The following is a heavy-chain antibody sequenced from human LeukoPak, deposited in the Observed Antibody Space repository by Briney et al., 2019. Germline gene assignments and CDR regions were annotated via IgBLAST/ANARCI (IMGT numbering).Heavy chain of an antibody. CDR3: ARMGVGWYSSGSTHSGYFDY. Sequence: TLSLTCTVSGGSISSGGYYWSWIRQHPGKGLEWIGYIYYSGSTYYNPSLKSRVTISVDTSKSQFSLKLSSVTAADTAVYYCARMGVGWYSSGSTHSGYFDYWGQGTLVTVSS. J-gene: IGHJ4*02. CDR1: GGSISSGGYY. V-gene: IGHV4-31*03. CDR2: IYYSGST. D-gene: IGHD6-19*01.